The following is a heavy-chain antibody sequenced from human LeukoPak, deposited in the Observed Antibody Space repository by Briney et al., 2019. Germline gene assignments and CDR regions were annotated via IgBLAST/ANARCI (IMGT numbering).Heavy chain of an antibody. Sequence: SETLSLTCAVHGGSFSGYYWSWSRQPPGKGLEWIGEINHSGSTNYNPSLKSRVTISVDTSKNQFSLKLSSVTAADTAVYYCARRSVRGVIRYWGQGTLVTVSS. CDR3: ARRSVRGVIRY. V-gene: IGHV4-34*01. J-gene: IGHJ4*02. CDR2: INHSGST. D-gene: IGHD3-10*01. CDR1: GGSFSGYY.